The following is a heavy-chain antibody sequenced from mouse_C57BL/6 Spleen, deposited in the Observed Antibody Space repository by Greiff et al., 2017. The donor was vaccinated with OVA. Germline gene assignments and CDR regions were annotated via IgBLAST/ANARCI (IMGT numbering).Heavy chain of an antibody. D-gene: IGHD2-4*01. CDR3: ARSKGYDYDGPPKDY. V-gene: IGHV1-52*01. J-gene: IGHJ4*01. CDR2: IDPSDSET. CDR1: GYTFTSYW. Sequence: QVQLQQPGAELVRPGSSVKLSCKASGYTFTSYWMHWVKQRPIQGLEWIGNIDPSDSETHYNQKFKDKATLTVDKSSSTAYMQLSSLTSEDSAVYYCARSKGYDYDGPPKDYWGQGTSVTVSS.